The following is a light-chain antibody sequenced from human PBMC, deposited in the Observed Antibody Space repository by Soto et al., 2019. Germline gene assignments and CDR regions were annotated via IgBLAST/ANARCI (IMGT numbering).Light chain of an antibody. Sequence: QSVLTQPASVSGSPGQSITISCTGTSSDVGGFNFVSWYQHYPGKAPKLMIYDVSNRRSGVSNRFSGSKSGNTASLTISGLQAEDEADYYCSSFTTSTTYVFGTGTKLTVL. CDR2: DVS. V-gene: IGLV2-14*03. CDR3: SSFTTSTTYV. J-gene: IGLJ1*01. CDR1: SSDVGGFNF.